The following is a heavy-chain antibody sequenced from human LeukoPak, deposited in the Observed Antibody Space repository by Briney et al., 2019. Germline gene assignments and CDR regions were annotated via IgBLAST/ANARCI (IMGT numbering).Heavy chain of an antibody. CDR1: AFTFDDYG. J-gene: IGHJ6*04. V-gene: IGHV3-48*03. CDR2: ISSSGSTI. Sequence: GGSLRLSCAASAFTFDDYGMSWVRQAPGKGLEWVSYISSSGSTIYCADSVKGRFTISRDNAKNSLYLQMNSLRAEDTAVYYCAELGITMIGGVWGKGTTVTISS. D-gene: IGHD3-10*02. CDR3: AELGITMIGGV.